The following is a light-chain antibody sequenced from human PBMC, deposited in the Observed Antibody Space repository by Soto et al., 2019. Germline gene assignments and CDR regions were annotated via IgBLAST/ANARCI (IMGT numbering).Light chain of an antibody. Sequence: QPVLTQPPSVSGAPGQRVTISCTGSSSNIGAGHDVHWYQQLPGTAPKLLIYGDSNRPSGGPDRFSGSKSGASASRAITGLRSEDAAEYHCLSYDSVMSRPRYVCGTGTKVTVL. V-gene: IGLV1-40*01. CDR3: LSYDSVMSRPRYV. CDR1: SSNIGAGHD. J-gene: IGLJ1*01. CDR2: GDS.